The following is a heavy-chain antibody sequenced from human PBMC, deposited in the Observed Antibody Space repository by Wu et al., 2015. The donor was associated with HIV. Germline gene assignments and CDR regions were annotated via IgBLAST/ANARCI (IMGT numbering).Heavy chain of an antibody. CDR2: ISPYNGNT. V-gene: IGHV1-18*01. CDR3: ARVGSKGSGSRRTPMGAYDI. D-gene: IGHD3-10*01. CDR1: GYIFTSYG. Sequence: QVQLVQSGGEVKKPGASVKVSCKVSGYIFTSYGISWVRQAPGQGLQWMGWISPYNGNTDYAQNLQGRLTMTTDTSTSTAYMELRSLRYDDTAMYYCARVGSKGSGSRRTPMGAYDIWGQGTMVIVSS. J-gene: IGHJ3*02.